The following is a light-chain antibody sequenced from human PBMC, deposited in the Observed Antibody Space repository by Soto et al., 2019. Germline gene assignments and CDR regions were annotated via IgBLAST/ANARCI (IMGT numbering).Light chain of an antibody. V-gene: IGKV1-5*03. J-gene: IGKJ5*01. Sequence: DMEMTQCPSTVSEWVGDRVRISSRASQSIGSWLAWYQQKPGKAPKVMIYRASSLESGVPSRFSGSGSGTEFNLTISRLQPDDFAPYDCQQSNSYMITGGPGTKLEIK. CDR1: QSIGSW. CDR2: RAS. CDR3: QQSNSYMIT.